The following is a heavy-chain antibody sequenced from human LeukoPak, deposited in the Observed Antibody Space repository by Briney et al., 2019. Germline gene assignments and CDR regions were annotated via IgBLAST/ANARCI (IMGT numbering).Heavy chain of an antibody. CDR3: ARAFQSLGGLSLPDY. CDR1: GYSFTNYA. D-gene: IGHD3-16*02. CDR2: IHPSTGNP. V-gene: IGHV7-4-1*02. J-gene: IGHJ4*02. Sequence: ASVKVSCKASGYSFTNYAMNWVRQAPGQGLEWMGWIHPSTGNPTYAQGFTGRFVFSLDTSFSTTYLQISSLKAEDTAVYFCARAFQSLGGLSLPDYWGQGTLLTVSS.